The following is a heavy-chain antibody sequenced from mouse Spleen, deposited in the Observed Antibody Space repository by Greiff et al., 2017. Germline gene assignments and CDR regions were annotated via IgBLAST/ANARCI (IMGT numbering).Heavy chain of an antibody. D-gene: IGHD2-3*01. CDR3: ARKYLYDGYAHYFDY. J-gene: IGHJ2*01. Sequence: VKLMESGPGLVAPSQSLSITCTVSGFSFTNYAVHWVRQSPGKGLEWLGVIWSDGSTDYNAAFISRLSISKDNSKSQVFFKMNSLQADDTAIYYCARKYLYDGYAHYFDYWGQGTTLTVSS. V-gene: IGHV2-4-1*01. CDR2: IWSDGST. CDR1: GFSFTNYA.